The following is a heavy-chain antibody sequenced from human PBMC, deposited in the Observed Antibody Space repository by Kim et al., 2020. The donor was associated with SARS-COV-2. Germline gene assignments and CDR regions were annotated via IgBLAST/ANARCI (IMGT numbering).Heavy chain of an antibody. Sequence: GGSLRLSCAASGFTFSSYAMSWVRQAPGKGLEWVSAISGSGGSTYYADSVKGRFTISRDNSKNTLYLQMNSLRAEDTAVYYCAKDPHYDFRSGYYFDYWGQGTLVTVSS. CDR2: ISGSGGST. J-gene: IGHJ4*02. CDR1: GFTFSSYA. D-gene: IGHD3-3*01. CDR3: AKDPHYDFRSGYYFDY. V-gene: IGHV3-23*01.